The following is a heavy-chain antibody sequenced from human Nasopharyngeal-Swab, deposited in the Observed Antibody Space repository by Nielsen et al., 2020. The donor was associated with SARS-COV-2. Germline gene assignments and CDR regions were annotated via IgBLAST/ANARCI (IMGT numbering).Heavy chain of an antibody. V-gene: IGHV3-7*01. D-gene: IGHD4-23*01. CDR3: ARVGYGGPFDY. CDR1: GFTFSNYL. CDR2: IKQDGSEK. Sequence: GESLKISCAASGFTFSNYLMNWVRQAPGKGLEWVANIKQDGSEKYYVDSVKGRFTISRDNAKNSLYLQMNSLRAEDTAVYYCARVGYGGPFDYWGQGTLVTVSS. J-gene: IGHJ4*02.